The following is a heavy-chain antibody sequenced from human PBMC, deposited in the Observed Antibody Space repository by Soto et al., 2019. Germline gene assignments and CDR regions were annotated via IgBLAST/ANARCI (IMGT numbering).Heavy chain of an antibody. V-gene: IGHV3-7*04. CDR1: GFTFRGSW. CDR2: VNQEGSDR. CDR3: ARGGGNFDQ. Sequence: EVQLVESGGGLVQPGGSLRLTCEVSGFTFRGSWMSWVRQAPGKGLEWVANVNQEGSDRYYVDSVKGRFTISRDNAKNSLDLERNSLGAEGPAVYFRARGGGNFDQWGQGTLVTVAS. J-gene: IGHJ4*02. D-gene: IGHD3-16*01.